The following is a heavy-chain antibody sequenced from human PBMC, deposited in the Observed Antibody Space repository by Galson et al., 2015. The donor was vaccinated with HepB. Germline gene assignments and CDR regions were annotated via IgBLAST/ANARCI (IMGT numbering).Heavy chain of an antibody. D-gene: IGHD2-8*01. CDR3: ARDTSRYGVYLVEY. V-gene: IGHV3-11*01. Sequence: SLRLSCAASGFVFGDFYMSWIRQAPGKGLEWISYISSTGSATYYADSVKGRFTISRDNAKKSLYLQMNSLRVEDTAVYYCARDTSRYGVYLVEYWGQAILVAVSS. J-gene: IGHJ4*02. CDR2: ISSTGSAT. CDR1: GFVFGDFY.